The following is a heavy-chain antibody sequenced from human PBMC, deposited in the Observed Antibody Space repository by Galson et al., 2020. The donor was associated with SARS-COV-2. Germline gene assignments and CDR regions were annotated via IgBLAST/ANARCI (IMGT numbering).Heavy chain of an antibody. CDR1: GGTFSSYA. Sequence: SVKVSCKASGGTFSSYAISWVRQAPGQGLEWMGGIIPIFGTANYAQKFQGRVTITADESTSTAYMALSSLRSEDTAVYYCARGGWKGSSTPRQYYYYYMAVWGKGTTVTVAS. J-gene: IGHJ6*03. CDR2: IIPIFGTA. V-gene: IGHV1-69*13. D-gene: IGHD2-2*01. CDR3: ARGGWKGSSTPRQYYYYYMAV.